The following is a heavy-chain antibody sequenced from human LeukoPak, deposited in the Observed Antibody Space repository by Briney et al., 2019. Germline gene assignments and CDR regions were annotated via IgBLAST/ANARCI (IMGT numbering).Heavy chain of an antibody. V-gene: IGHV3-9*01. CDR2: ISWNGGSI. CDR1: GFSFDDYG. Sequence: PGGSLRLSCAASGFSFDDYGMHWARQGPGKGLEWVSGISWNGGSIGYADSVKGRFTISRDNAKNSLYLQMNSLRGEDTALYYCAKDSGSVYNNGVDVWGQGTTVTVSS. D-gene: IGHD5-24*01. J-gene: IGHJ6*02. CDR3: AKDSGSVYNNGVDV.